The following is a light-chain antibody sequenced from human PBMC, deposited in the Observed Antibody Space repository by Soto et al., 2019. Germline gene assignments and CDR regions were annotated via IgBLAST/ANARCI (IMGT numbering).Light chain of an antibody. CDR3: HQYDRSSPWT. V-gene: IGKV3-20*01. CDR1: QTVSSNY. Sequence: EIVLTQSPGTLSLSPGERATLSCRASQTVSSNYLAWFQHKPGQAPRLLIYGASSRATGIPDRFSGSGSGTDFTLTISRLEPDDFAVYYCHQYDRSSPWTFGQGPKVEIK. J-gene: IGKJ1*01. CDR2: GAS.